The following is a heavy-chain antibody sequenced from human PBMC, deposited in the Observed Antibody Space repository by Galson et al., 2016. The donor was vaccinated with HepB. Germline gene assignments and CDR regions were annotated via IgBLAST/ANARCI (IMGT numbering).Heavy chain of an antibody. CDR1: GFTFSSYS. V-gene: IGHV3-48*04. CDR3: ARLRFSSSWYRDY. J-gene: IGHJ4*02. Sequence: CAASGFTFSSYSMSWVRQAPGRGLEWVSYISSSSSTIYYADSVKGRFTISRDNAKNSLFLQLNSLRAEDTAVYYCARLRFSSSWYRDYWGQGTLVTVSS. D-gene: IGHD6-13*01. CDR2: ISSSSSTI.